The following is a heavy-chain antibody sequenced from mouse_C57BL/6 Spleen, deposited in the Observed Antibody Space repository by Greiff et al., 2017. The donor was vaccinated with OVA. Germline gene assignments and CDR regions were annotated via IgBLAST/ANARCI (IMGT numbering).Heavy chain of an antibody. V-gene: IGHV1-55*01. CDR1: GYTFTSYW. J-gene: IGHJ4*01. CDR3: ARSYYGNYDAMDY. D-gene: IGHD2-10*01. CDR2: IYPGSGST. Sequence: QVQLQQPGAELVKPGASVKMSCKASGYTFTSYWITWVKQRPGQGLEWIGDIYPGSGSTNYNEKFKSKATLTVDTSSSTAYMQLSSLTSEDSAVYYCARSYYGNYDAMDYWGQGTSVTFSS.